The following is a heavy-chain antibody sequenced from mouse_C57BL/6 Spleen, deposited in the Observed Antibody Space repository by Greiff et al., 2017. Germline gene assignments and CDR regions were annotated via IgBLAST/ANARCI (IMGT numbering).Heavy chain of an antibody. CDR3: AGRAAGAWFAY. D-gene: IGHD6-1*01. CDR2: INHNNGGT. CDR1: GYTFTDYY. V-gene: IGHV1-26*01. J-gene: IGHJ3*01. Sequence: EVQLQESGPELVKPGDSVKISCKATGYTFTDYYMNWVKQSHGKSLEWSGDINHNNGGTSYNQKFKGKATLTVDKSSSTAYMEIRSLTSEDSADYYCAGRAAGAWFAYWGQGTLVTVSA.